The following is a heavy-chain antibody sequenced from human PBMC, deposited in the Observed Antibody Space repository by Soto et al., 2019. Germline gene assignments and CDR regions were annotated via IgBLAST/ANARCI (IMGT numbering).Heavy chain of an antibody. CDR3: ARDLRQLLSHNYSYYYLDV. Sequence: QVHLVESGGGLVKPGGSLRLSCAASEFTFSDYQMSWIRQAPGKGLEWVSYIGSSGLSVYYEDSVKGRFTISRDNANISLYLEMNSLRAEDSAVYYCARDLRQLLSHNYSYYYLDVWGKGTTLSVSS. V-gene: IGHV3-11*01. J-gene: IGHJ6*03. CDR1: EFTFSDYQ. CDR2: IGSSGLSV. D-gene: IGHD2-2*01.